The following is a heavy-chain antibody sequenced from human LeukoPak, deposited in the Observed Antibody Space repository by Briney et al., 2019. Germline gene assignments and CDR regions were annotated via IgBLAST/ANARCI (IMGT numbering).Heavy chain of an antibody. CDR2: ISSGSTYI. CDR1: GFTFSSYT. J-gene: IGHJ4*02. D-gene: IGHD1-7*01. CDR3: ARAEYNWNLLPDY. Sequence: PGGSLRLSCAASGFTFSSYTMNWVRQALGKGLEWVSSISSGSTYIYYADSVKGRFTISRDNAKNSVYLQMNSLRVEDTAVYYCARAEYNWNLLPDYWGQGTLVTVSS. V-gene: IGHV3-21*01.